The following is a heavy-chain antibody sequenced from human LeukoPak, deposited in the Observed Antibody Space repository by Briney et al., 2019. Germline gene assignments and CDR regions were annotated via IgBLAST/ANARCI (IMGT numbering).Heavy chain of an antibody. CDR1: GGTFSSYA. CDR3: ARDPHSYSSSWYFDY. J-gene: IGHJ4*02. D-gene: IGHD6-13*01. V-gene: IGHV1-69*13. Sequence: TVKVSCKASGGTFSSYAISWVRQAPGQGLEWMGGIIPIFGTANYAQKFQGRVTITADESTSTAYMALSSLRSEDTAVYYCARDPHSYSSSWYFDYWGQGTLVTVSS. CDR2: IIPIFGTA.